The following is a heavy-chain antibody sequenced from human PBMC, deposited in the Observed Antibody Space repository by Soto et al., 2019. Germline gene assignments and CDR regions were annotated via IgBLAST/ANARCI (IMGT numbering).Heavy chain of an antibody. CDR1: GGTFSSYT. J-gene: IGHJ4*02. CDR3: ARPQSIAARPPYY. Sequence: GASVKVSCKASGGTFSSYTIGWVRQAPGQGLEWMGRIIPILGIANYAQKFQGRVTITADKSTSTAYMELSSLRSEDTAVYYCARPQSIAARPPYYWGQGNRVTFS. CDR2: IIPILGIA. V-gene: IGHV1-69*02. D-gene: IGHD6-6*01.